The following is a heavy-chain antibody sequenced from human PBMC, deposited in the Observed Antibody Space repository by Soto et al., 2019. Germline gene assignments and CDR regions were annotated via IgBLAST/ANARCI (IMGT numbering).Heavy chain of an antibody. J-gene: IGHJ4*02. CDR2: ITSGGGRT. CDR3: AKDISSGSGDYFDS. CDR1: GFTFSNFA. D-gene: IGHD1-26*01. Sequence: EVQLLESGGDLVQPGGSLRVSCAASGFTFSNFAMSWVRQAPGKGLEWVSGITSGGGRTYYADSVRGRFTISRDNSKNTLNLQMNSLRVEDTALYYCAKDISSGSGDYFDSWGQGTLVTVSS. V-gene: IGHV3-23*01.